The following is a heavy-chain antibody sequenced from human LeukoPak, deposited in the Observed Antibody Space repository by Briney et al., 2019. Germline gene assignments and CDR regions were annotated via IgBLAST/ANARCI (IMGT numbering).Heavy chain of an antibody. CDR1: GFTFDDYA. CDR3: AKGTQRGNSGWGYFFDQ. V-gene: IGHV3-9*01. D-gene: IGHD6-19*01. Sequence: PGGSLRLSCAASGFTFDDYAMHWVRQAPGKGLEWVSGINWNSGSIDYAGFVKGRFTISRDNAMNSLYLQMNTLRPEDTALYYCAKGTQRGNSGWGYFFDQWGQGTLVTVSS. J-gene: IGHJ4*02. CDR2: INWNSGSI.